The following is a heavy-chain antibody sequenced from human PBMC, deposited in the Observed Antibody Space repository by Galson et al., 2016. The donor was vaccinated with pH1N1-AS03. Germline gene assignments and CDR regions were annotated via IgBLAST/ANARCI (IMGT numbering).Heavy chain of an antibody. CDR1: GFTFRNYN. CDR3: ARGPITSRPRFFGY. CDR2: ISSTSSSI. V-gene: IGHV3-21*01. J-gene: IGHJ4*02. D-gene: IGHD6-6*01. Sequence: SLRLSCAASGFTFRNYNMNWVRQAPGKGLEWVSSISSTSSSIYYAGSLKGRFTISRDNAKNSLYLQMSSLRTEDTAIYYCARGPITSRPRFFGYWGQGTLVTVSS.